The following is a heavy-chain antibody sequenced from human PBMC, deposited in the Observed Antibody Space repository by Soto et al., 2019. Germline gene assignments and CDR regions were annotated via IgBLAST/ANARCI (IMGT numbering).Heavy chain of an antibody. J-gene: IGHJ5*02. CDR3: ARRSGYCSSTSCYAVGWFDP. D-gene: IGHD2-2*01. CDR2: INHSGST. CDR1: GGSFSGYY. V-gene: IGHV4-34*01. Sequence: SETLSLTCAVYGGSFSGYYWSWIRQPPGKGLEWIGEINHSGSTNYNPSLKSRVTITVDTSKNQFSLKLSSVNAADTTVYYCARRSGYCSSTSCYAVGWFDPWGQGTLVTVSS.